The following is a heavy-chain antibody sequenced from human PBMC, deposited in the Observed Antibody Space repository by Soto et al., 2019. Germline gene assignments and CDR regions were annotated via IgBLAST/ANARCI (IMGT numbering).Heavy chain of an antibody. Sequence: EVQLVESGGGLIQPGGSLRLSCAASGFTVSSNFMSWVRQAPGKGLEWVSLLYTGGSTDYTASVKGRFTISRDNSKNMLYLQMNSLIAEDTAVYRCARDPDGSGPKFWGQGTMVIVSS. CDR3: ARDPDGSGPKF. V-gene: IGHV3-53*01. J-gene: IGHJ3*01. CDR1: GFTVSSNF. D-gene: IGHD3-10*01. CDR2: LYTGGST.